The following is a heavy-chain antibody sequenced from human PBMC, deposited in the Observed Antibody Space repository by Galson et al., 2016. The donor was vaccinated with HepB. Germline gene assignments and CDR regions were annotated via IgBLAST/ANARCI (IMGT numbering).Heavy chain of an antibody. J-gene: IGHJ4*02. Sequence: LSLTCSVSGGSISSGDYSWGWIRQPPGKGLEWIGYIYSSGSSYYNPSLKGRVTMSVDTSKNQFSLNLRSVTATDTALYFCARGGIRRIAAYWGQGTLVTVSP. CDR3: ARGGIRRIAAY. V-gene: IGHV4-30-4*01. CDR1: GGSISSGDYS. CDR2: IYSSGSS. D-gene: IGHD3-16*01.